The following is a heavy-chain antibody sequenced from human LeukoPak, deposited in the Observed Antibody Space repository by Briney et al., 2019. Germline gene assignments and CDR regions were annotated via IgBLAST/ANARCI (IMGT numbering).Heavy chain of an antibody. CDR2: IYYSGST. Sequence: SETLSLTCTVSGGSISSYYWSWIRQPPGKGLEWIGYIYYSGSTNYNPSLKSRVTISVDTSKNQFSLKLSSVTAADTAVYYCARRSITIFGVVALTGGFDYWGQGTLVTVSS. CDR3: ARRSITIFGVVALTGGFDY. D-gene: IGHD3-3*01. CDR1: GGSISSYY. V-gene: IGHV4-59*12. J-gene: IGHJ4*02.